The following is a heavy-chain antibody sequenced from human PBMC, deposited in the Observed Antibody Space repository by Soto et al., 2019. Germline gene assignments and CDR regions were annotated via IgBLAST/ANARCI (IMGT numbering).Heavy chain of an antibody. D-gene: IGHD2-15*01. CDR2: INHSGST. Sequence: SETLSLTCAVYGGSFSGYYWSWIRQPPGKGLEWIGEINHSGSTNYNPSLKSRVTISVDTSKNQFSLKLSSVTAADTAVYYCARGLRWHPLYFDDWGQGTLVTVAS. J-gene: IGHJ4*02. V-gene: IGHV4-34*01. CDR3: ARGLRWHPLYFDD. CDR1: GGSFSGYY.